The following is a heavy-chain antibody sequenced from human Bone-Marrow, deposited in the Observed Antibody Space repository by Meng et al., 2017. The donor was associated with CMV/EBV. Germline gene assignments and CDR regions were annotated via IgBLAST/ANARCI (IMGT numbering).Heavy chain of an antibody. D-gene: IGHD2-2*02. Sequence: GGSLRLSCAASGFTFSSYAMSWVRQAPGKGLEWVSAISGSGGSTYYADSVKGRFTISRDNSKNTLYLQMNSLRAEDTAVYYCAKGDVVVPAAIRPGYYYYYGMDVWGQGTTVTVSS. CDR3: AKGDVVVPAAIRPGYYYYYGMDV. CDR1: GFTFSSYA. CDR2: ISGSGGST. V-gene: IGHV3-23*01. J-gene: IGHJ6*02.